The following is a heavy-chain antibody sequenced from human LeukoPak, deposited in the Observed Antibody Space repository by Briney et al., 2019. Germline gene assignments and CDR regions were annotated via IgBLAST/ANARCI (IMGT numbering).Heavy chain of an antibody. V-gene: IGHV4-59*08. CDR3: TAAYDILANWFDP. Sequence: SETLSLTCTVSGGSISSYYWSWIRQPPGKGLEWIGYIYYSGSTNYNPSLKSRVTISVDTSKNQFSLKLSSVTAADTALYYRTAAYDILANWFDPWGQGTLVTVSS. CDR2: IYYSGST. J-gene: IGHJ5*02. D-gene: IGHD3-9*01. CDR1: GGSISSYY.